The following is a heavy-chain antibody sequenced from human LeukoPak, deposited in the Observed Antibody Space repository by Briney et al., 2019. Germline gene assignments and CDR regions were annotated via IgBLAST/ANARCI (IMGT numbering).Heavy chain of an antibody. CDR3: AIGQYCSSTSCYAPYYYYYYMDV. Sequence: PSETLSLTCAVYGGSFSGYYWSWIRQPPGKGLEWIGEINHSGSTNYNPSLKSRVTISVDTSKNQFSLKLSSVTAADTAVYYCAIGQYCSSTSCYAPYYYYYYMDVWGKGTTVTVSS. CDR1: GGSFSGYY. J-gene: IGHJ6*03. D-gene: IGHD2-2*01. CDR2: INHSGST. V-gene: IGHV4-34*01.